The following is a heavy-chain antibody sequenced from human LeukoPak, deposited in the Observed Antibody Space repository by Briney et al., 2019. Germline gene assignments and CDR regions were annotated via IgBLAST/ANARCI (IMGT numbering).Heavy chain of an antibody. Sequence: PGGSLRLSCAASGFTFSSYAMHWVRQAPGKGLEWVAVISYDGSNKYYADSVKGRFTISGDNSKNTLYLQMNSLRAEDTAVYYCARGRSDYWGQGTLVTVSS. V-gene: IGHV3-30*04. CDR2: ISYDGSNK. CDR1: GFTFSSYA. CDR3: ARGRSDY. J-gene: IGHJ4*02.